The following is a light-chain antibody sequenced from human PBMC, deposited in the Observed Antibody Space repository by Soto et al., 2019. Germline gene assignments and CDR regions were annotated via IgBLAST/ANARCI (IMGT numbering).Light chain of an antibody. CDR3: QKYNSAPIT. CDR1: QGIGNY. CDR2: AAS. Sequence: DIPMTQSPSSLSASVGDRVTITCRASQGIGNYLAWYQQKPGKVPTLLIYAASTLQSGVPSRFSGSGSGTDFTLTISSLQPEDVATYYCQKYNSAPITCGQGTRLEIK. V-gene: IGKV1-27*01. J-gene: IGKJ5*01.